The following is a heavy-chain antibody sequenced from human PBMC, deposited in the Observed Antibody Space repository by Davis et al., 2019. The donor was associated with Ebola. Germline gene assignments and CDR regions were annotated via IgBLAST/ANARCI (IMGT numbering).Heavy chain of an antibody. CDR3: SRSGPDN. D-gene: IGHD1-26*01. CDR2: IRSKANSYAT. V-gene: IGHV3-73*01. CDR1: GFTFSGSA. J-gene: IGHJ4*02. Sequence: GGSLRLSCAASGFTFSGSAMHWVRQASGKGLEWVGRIRSKANSYATAYAASVKGRFTISRDDSGNIAYLQMNSLKTEDTAVYYCSRSGPDNWGQGTLVTVSS.